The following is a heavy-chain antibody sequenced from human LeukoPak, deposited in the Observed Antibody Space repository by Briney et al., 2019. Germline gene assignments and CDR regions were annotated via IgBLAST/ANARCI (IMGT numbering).Heavy chain of an antibody. CDR1: GFTFSSYS. CDR3: ARFGNTYYYDSSGYYLDY. D-gene: IGHD3-22*01. Sequence: GGSLRLSCAASGFTFSSYSMNSVRQAPGKGLEWVSSISSSSSYIYYADSVKGRFTISRDNAKNSLYLQMNSLRAEDTAVYYCARFGNTYYYDSSGYYLDYWGQGTLVTVSS. J-gene: IGHJ4*02. V-gene: IGHV3-21*01. CDR2: ISSSSSYI.